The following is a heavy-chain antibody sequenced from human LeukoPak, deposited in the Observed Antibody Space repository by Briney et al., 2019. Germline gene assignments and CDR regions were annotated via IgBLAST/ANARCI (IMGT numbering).Heavy chain of an antibody. CDR2: ISWNGGAI. CDR3: AKDMGSNYIGLDF. D-gene: IGHD4-11*01. Sequence: GGSLRLPCAASGFTFSSYSMNWVRQSPGKGLEWVSGISWNGGAIHYADSVKGRFTISRDNAKNSLYLQMNSLRPEDMAIYFCAKDMGSNYIGLDFWGQGTLVIVSS. V-gene: IGHV3-9*03. CDR1: GFTFSSYS. J-gene: IGHJ4*02.